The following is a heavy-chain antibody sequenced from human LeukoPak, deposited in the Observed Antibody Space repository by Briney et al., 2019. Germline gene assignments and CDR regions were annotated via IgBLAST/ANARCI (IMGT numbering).Heavy chain of an antibody. Sequence: PSETLSLTCTVSGGSISNYHWSRIRQPAGKGLEWIGQIHTSGSTNYNPPLKSRVTVSIDTPENQLSLTIRSVTAADTAIYYCARRHISSGWSFDYWGQGTLVTVSS. CDR1: GGSISNYH. CDR2: IHTSGST. CDR3: ARRHISSGWSFDY. J-gene: IGHJ4*02. D-gene: IGHD6-19*01. V-gene: IGHV4-4*07.